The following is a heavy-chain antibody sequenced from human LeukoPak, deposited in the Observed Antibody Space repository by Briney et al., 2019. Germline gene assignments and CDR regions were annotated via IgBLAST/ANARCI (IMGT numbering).Heavy chain of an antibody. CDR1: GFTFSSYA. CDR3: ARGRIVLRYFDWPLYGMDV. CDR2: ISGSGGST. Sequence: GGSLRLSCAASGFTFSSYAMSWVRQAPGKGLEWVSAISGSGGSTYYADSVKGRFTISRDNAKNSLYLQMNSLRAEDTAVYYCARGRIVLRYFDWPLYGMDVWGQGTTVTVSS. J-gene: IGHJ6*02. D-gene: IGHD3-9*01. V-gene: IGHV3-23*01.